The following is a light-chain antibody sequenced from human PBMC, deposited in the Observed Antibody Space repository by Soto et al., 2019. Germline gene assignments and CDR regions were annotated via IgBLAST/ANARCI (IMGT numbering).Light chain of an antibody. J-gene: IGLJ3*02. CDR2: DNN. CDR1: SSNIGNNP. V-gene: IGLV1-51*01. CDR3: GTWDNSLSAWV. Sequence: QSVLTQPPSVSAAPGQKATISCSGGSSNIGNNPVCWYQQLPGTAPKLLFYDNNKGPSGIPDRFSGSKSGTSATLGITGLQTGDEADYYCGTWDNSLSAWVFGGGTKLTVL.